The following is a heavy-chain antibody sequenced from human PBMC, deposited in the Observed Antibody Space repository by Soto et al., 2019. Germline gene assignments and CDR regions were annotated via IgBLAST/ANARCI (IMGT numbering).Heavy chain of an antibody. J-gene: IGHJ3*01. CDR1: GGTFSSYA. CDR3: ERAATGTTADDDFDL. CDR2: IIPIFGTA. V-gene: IGHV1-69*01. D-gene: IGHD1-1*01. Sequence: QVQLVQSGAEVKTPGSSVKVSCKASGGTFSSYAISWVRKAPGQGLEWMGGIIPIFGTANYAQNFQGRVMMAADESTITGYMDGSSLRSEDRAVYSWERAATGTTADDDFDLWGHGAMVTVS.